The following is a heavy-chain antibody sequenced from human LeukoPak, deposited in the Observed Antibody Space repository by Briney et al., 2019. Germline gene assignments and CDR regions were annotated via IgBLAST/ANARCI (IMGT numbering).Heavy chain of an antibody. D-gene: IGHD4-23*01. V-gene: IGHV4-39*01. CDR1: GGSISSSSYY. Sequence: SETLSLTCTVSGGSISSSSYYWGWIRQPPGKGLEWFGSIYVSGSTYYNPSLKSRVTISVDTSKNQFSLKLSSVTAADTAVYYCARHFSDYGGNSRSLYYYMDVWGKGTTVTVSS. CDR2: IYVSGST. CDR3: ARHFSDYGGNSRSLYYYMDV. J-gene: IGHJ6*03.